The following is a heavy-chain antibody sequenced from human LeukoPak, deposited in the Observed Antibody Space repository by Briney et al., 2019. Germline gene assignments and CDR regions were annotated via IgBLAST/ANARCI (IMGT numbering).Heavy chain of an antibody. V-gene: IGHV3-21*01. Sequence: GGSLRLSCAASGFTFSSYSMNWVRQAPGKGLEWVSSISGSSSYIYYADSVKGRFTISRDNAKNSLYLQMNSLRAEDTAVYYCARVSIAVAGTSFDYWGQGTLVTVSS. CDR2: ISGSSSYI. J-gene: IGHJ4*02. CDR1: GFTFSSYS. D-gene: IGHD6-19*01. CDR3: ARVSIAVAGTSFDY.